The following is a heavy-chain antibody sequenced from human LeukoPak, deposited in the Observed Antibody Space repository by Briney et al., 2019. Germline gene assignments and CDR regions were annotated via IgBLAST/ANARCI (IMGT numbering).Heavy chain of an antibody. D-gene: IGHD2-15*01. CDR3: ARTNEYCSGGSCYTYNWFDP. CDR2: MNPNSGNT. V-gene: IGHV1-8*01. J-gene: IGHJ5*02. Sequence: ASVKVSCKASGYTFTSYDINWVRQATGQGLEWMGWMNPNSGNTGYAQKFQGRVTMTRNTSISTAHMELSSLRSEDTAVYYCARTNEYCSGGSCYTYNWFDPWGQGTLVTVSS. CDR1: GYTFTSYD.